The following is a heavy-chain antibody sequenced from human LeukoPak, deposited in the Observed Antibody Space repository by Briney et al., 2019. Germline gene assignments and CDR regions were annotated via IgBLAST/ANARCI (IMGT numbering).Heavy chain of an antibody. CDR3: ARAAFDDISSSGEWMGDY. V-gene: IGHV3-11*06. Sequence: GGSLRLSCAASGFTFSDYFMTWIRQAPGKGLEWVSYMSSSGSITKYADSVKGRFTISRDNAKNSLYLQMNSLRAEDTAVYFCARAAFDDISSSGEWMGDYWGQGTLVTVSS. J-gene: IGHJ4*02. CDR2: MSSSGSIT. CDR1: GFTFSDYF. D-gene: IGHD6-6*01.